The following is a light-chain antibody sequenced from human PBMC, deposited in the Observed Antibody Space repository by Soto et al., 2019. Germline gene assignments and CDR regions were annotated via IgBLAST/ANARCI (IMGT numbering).Light chain of an antibody. V-gene: IGLV1-47*01. CDR1: SSNIGTNY. Sequence: QSVLIQPLSASGTPGQRVTISCSGSSSNIGTNYVYWYQQVAGTAPKLLIYKSNLRPSGVPDRFSGSKSGTSASLAISGLRSEDEADYYCASWDDSLSGVVFGGGTKLTVL. J-gene: IGLJ3*02. CDR2: KSN. CDR3: ASWDDSLSGVV.